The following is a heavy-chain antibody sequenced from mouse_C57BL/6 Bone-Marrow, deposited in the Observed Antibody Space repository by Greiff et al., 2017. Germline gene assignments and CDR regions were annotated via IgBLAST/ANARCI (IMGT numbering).Heavy chain of an antibody. CDR2: IDPSDSYT. CDR3: AMAITTVVATRYFDV. J-gene: IGHJ1*03. Sequence: QVQLQQPGAELVKPGASVKLSCKASGYTFTSYWMQWVKQRPGQGLEWIGEIDPSDSYTNYNQKFKGKATLTVDTSSSTAYMQLSSLTSEDSAVYYCAMAITTVVATRYFDVWGTGTTVTVSS. V-gene: IGHV1-50*01. D-gene: IGHD1-1*01. CDR1: GYTFTSYW.